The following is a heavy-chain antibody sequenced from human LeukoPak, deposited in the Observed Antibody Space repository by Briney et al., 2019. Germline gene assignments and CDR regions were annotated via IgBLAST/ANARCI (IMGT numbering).Heavy chain of an antibody. D-gene: IGHD4-17*01. V-gene: IGHV1-18*01. CDR1: GYTFTSYG. Sequence: GASVKVSCKASGYTFTSYGISWVRQAPGQGLEWMGWISAYNGNTNYAQKLQGRVTMTTDTSTSTAYMELRSLRSDDTAVYYCARAYGDYPYYYYYMDVWGKGTTVTISS. CDR2: ISAYNGNT. CDR3: ARAYGDYPYYYYYMDV. J-gene: IGHJ6*03.